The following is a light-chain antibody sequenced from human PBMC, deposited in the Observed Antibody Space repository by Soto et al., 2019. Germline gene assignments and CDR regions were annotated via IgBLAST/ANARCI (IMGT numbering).Light chain of an antibody. CDR2: AAS. CDR1: QSVSGSY. Sequence: EIVLTQSPGTLSLSPGERAALSCRASQSVSGSYLAWYQQKPGQAPRLLIYAASNRATGIPDSFSGSGSGTDFTLTISRLEPEDFAMYYCQQYGSSPWTVGQGTRVAIK. CDR3: QQYGSSPWT. V-gene: IGKV3-20*01. J-gene: IGKJ1*01.